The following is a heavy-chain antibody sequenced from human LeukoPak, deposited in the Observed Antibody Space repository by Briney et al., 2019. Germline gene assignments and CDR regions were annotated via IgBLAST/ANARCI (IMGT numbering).Heavy chain of an antibody. CDR1: GFTFSSYS. J-gene: IGHJ4*02. Sequence: PGGSLRLSCAASGFTFSSYSMNWVRQAPGKGLEWVSSISSSSSYIYYADSVKGRFTISRDNAKNSLYLQMNSLRAEDTAVYYCARESNVLLWFGTKSASFDYWGQGTLVTVSS. D-gene: IGHD3-10*01. CDR2: ISSSSSYI. V-gene: IGHV3-21*01. CDR3: ARESNVLLWFGTKSASFDY.